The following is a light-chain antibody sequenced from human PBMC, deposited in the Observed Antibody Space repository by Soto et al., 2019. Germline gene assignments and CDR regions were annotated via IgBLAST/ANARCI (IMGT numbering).Light chain of an antibody. Sequence: QSVLTQPRSVSGSPGQSVTISCPGTSSDVGTYTDVSWYQQHPGKAPKLIIHDVIKRSSGVPDRFSGSKSGNTASLTISGLQAEDEADYYCCSYAGSYTHVFGTGTKVTVL. J-gene: IGLJ1*01. CDR2: DVI. V-gene: IGLV2-11*01. CDR3: CSYAGSYTHV. CDR1: SSDVGTYTD.